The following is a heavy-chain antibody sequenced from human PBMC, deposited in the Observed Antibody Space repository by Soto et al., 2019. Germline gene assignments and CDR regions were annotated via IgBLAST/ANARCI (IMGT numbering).Heavy chain of an antibody. V-gene: IGHV3-33*01. Sequence: QVQLVESGGGVVQPGRSLRLSCAASGFTFSSYGMHWVRQAPGKGLEWVAVIWYDGSNKYYADSVKGRFTISRDNSKNTLYLQMNSLRAEDTAVYYCAREGYYDYIWGSYRTGDYFDYWGQGPLVTVSS. CDR2: IWYDGSNK. CDR3: AREGYYDYIWGSYRTGDYFDY. J-gene: IGHJ4*02. CDR1: GFTFSSYG. D-gene: IGHD3-16*02.